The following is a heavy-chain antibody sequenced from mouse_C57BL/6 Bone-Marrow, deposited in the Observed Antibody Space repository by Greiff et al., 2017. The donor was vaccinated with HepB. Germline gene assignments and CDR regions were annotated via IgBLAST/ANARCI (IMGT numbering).Heavy chain of an antibody. V-gene: IGHV1-55*01. CDR3: ARWGTTVVEGYWYFDV. CDR2: IYPGSGST. Sequence: QVQLQQSGAELVKPGASVKMSCKASGYTFTSYWITWVKQRPGQGLEWIGDIYPGSGSTNYNEKFKSKATLTVDTSSSTAYMQLSSLTSEDSAVYYCARWGTTVVEGYWYFDVWGTGTTVTVSS. D-gene: IGHD1-1*01. J-gene: IGHJ1*03. CDR1: GYTFTSYW.